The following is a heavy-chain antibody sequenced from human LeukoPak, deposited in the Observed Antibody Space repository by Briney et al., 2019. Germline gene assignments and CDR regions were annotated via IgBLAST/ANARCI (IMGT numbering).Heavy chain of an antibody. CDR2: INPNSGGT. CDR1: GYTFTGYY. J-gene: IGHJ4*02. D-gene: IGHD3-22*01. V-gene: IGHV1-2*02. Sequence: GASVKVSCKASGYTFTGYYMHWVRQAPGQGLEWMGWINPNSGGTNYAQKFQGRVTMTRDTSISTAYMELSRLRSDDTAVYYCAGYYYDSSGYPGSRVGYWGQGTLVTVSS. CDR3: AGYYYDSSGYPGSRVGY.